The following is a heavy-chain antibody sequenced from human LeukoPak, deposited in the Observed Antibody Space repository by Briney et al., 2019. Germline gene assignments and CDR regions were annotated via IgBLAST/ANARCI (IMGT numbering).Heavy chain of an antibody. J-gene: IGHJ4*02. V-gene: IGHV3-21*04. Sequence: GGSLRLSCAASGFTFSSYSMNWVRQAPGKGLEWVSSISSSSSYIYYADSVKGRFTISRDNSKNTLYLQMNSLRAEDTAVYYCAKDPAGITMVRGVNYFDYWGQGTLVTVSS. CDR2: ISSSSSYI. D-gene: IGHD3-10*01. CDR3: AKDPAGITMVRGVNYFDY. CDR1: GFTFSSYS.